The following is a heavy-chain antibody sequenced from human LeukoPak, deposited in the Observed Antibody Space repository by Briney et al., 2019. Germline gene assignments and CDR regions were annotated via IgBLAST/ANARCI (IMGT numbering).Heavy chain of an antibody. CDR3: ARGYDTIFGVVITDDAFDI. Sequence: SETLSLTCTVSGGSISSYYWSWIRQPPGTGLEWIGYIYYSGSTNYNPSLKSRVTISVDTSKNQFSLELSSVTAADTAVYYCARGYDTIFGVVITDDAFDIWGQGTMVTVSS. J-gene: IGHJ3*02. CDR1: GGSISSYY. CDR2: IYYSGST. D-gene: IGHD3-3*01. V-gene: IGHV4-59*01.